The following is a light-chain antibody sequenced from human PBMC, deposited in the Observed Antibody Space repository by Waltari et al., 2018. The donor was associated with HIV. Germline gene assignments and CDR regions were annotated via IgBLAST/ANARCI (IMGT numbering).Light chain of an antibody. Sequence: DIHMTQSPSTLSAFVGDRVTITCRASQDITSWLALYQQKPGKAPKLLIRKASVLESGVSSRFSGSGSGTEFTLIIDSLEPDDFATYYCQQYNRDPSFGQGTRLEMK. J-gene: IGKJ5*01. CDR3: QQYNRDPS. CDR1: QDITSW. CDR2: KAS. V-gene: IGKV1-5*03.